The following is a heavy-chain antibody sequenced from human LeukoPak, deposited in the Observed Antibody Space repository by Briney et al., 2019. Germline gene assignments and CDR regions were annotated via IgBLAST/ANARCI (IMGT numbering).Heavy chain of an antibody. CDR2: IYSGGNT. CDR3: ARDWAATNNWFDP. CDR1: GFTVSINS. Sequence: QPGGSLRLSCTVSGFTVSINSMSWVRQAPGKGLEWVSFIYSGGNTHYSDSVKGRFTISRDNSKNTLYLQMNSLRAEDTAVYYCARDWAATNNWFDPWGQGTLVTVSS. D-gene: IGHD2-15*01. V-gene: IGHV3-53*01. J-gene: IGHJ5*02.